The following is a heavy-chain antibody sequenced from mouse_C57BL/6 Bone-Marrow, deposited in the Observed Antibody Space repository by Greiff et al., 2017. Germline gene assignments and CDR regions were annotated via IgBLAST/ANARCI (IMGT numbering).Heavy chain of an antibody. CDR3: ARSPYYYGSSWYFDV. V-gene: IGHV14-3*01. J-gene: IGHJ1*03. CDR2: IDPANGNT. Sequence: VQLQQSVAELVRPGASVKLSCTASGFNIKNTYMHWVKQRPEQGLEWIGRIDPANGNTKYAPKFQGKATITADTSSNTAYLQLSSLTSDDTAIYYCARSPYYYGSSWYFDVWGTGTTVTVSS. CDR1: GFNIKNTY. D-gene: IGHD1-1*01.